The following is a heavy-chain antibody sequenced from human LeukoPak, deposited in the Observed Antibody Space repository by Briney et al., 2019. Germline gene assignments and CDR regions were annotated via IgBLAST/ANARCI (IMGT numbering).Heavy chain of an antibody. J-gene: IGHJ4*02. Sequence: ASVKVSCKSSGGTFTDYGISWVRHAPGQGLEWMGRIIPIFTTANYAQKFQGRVTITADTSTNTAYMELTSLRSEDTVVDYYSTDGGFEYYFDYWGQGTLLTVSS. CDR1: GGTFTDYG. V-gene: IGHV1-69*06. D-gene: IGHD2/OR15-2a*01. CDR2: IIPIFTTA. CDR3: STDGGFEYYFDY.